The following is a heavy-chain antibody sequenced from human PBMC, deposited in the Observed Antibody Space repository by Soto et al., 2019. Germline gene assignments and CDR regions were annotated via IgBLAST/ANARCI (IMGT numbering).Heavy chain of an antibody. CDR1: GFAFSNYA. D-gene: IGHD6-6*01. V-gene: IGHV3-23*01. CDR3: AKDRTVAARNFDY. J-gene: IGHJ4*02. Sequence: LRLSCAASGFAFSNYAMGWVRQAPGKGLEWVSSISTSIDATYYADSVKGRFTISRDDSKNTLYLQMNSLRAEDSAVYYCAKDRTVAARNFDYWGQGTQVTVSS. CDR2: ISTSIDAT.